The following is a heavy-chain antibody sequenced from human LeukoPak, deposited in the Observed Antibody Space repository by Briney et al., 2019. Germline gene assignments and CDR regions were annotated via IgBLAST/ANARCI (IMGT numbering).Heavy chain of an antibody. CDR1: GYTFTSYG. D-gene: IGHD3-16*01. CDR3: AREEGEGNYDYVWGSYHDY. V-gene: IGHV1-18*01. Sequence: GASVKVSCKASGYTFTSYGISWVRQAPGQGLEWMGWISAYNGNTNYAQKLQGRVTMTTDTSTSTAYMELRSLRSDDTAVYYCAREEGEGNYDYVWGSYHDYWGQGTLVTVSS. CDR2: ISAYNGNT. J-gene: IGHJ4*02.